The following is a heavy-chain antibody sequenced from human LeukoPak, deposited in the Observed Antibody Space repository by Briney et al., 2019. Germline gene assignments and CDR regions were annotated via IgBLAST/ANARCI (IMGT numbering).Heavy chain of an antibody. CDR3: ARHQGYYGSGSYYYFDY. CDR1: GGSISSSSYY. D-gene: IGHD3-10*01. J-gene: IGHJ4*02. V-gene: IGHV4-39*01. Sequence: PSETLSLTCTVSGGSISSSSYYWGWIRQPPGKGLEWIGSIYYSGSTYYNPSLKSRVTISVDTSKNQFSLKLSSVTAADTAEYYCARHQGYYGSGSYYYFDYWGQGTLVTVSS. CDR2: IYYSGST.